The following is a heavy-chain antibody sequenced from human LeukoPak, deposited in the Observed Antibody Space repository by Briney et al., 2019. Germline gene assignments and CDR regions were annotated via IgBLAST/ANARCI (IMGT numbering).Heavy chain of an antibody. J-gene: IGHJ4*02. D-gene: IGHD2-8*01. CDR3: TTRYASLLSGDY. CDR2: ISSSSSTI. Sequence: GGSLRLSCAASGFTFSSYSMNWVRQAPGKGLEWVSYISSSSSTIYYADSVKGRFTISRDNAKNSLYLQMNSLRDEDTAVYYCTTRYASLLSGDYWGQGTLVTVSS. CDR1: GFTFSSYS. V-gene: IGHV3-48*02.